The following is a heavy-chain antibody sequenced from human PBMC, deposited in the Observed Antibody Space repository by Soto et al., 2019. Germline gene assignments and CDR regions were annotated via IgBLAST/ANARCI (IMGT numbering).Heavy chain of an antibody. D-gene: IGHD3-10*01. CDR3: AKGRGGLLWFGERGPIDY. CDR2: ISHDGNTQ. Sequence: QVQLVESGGGVVQPERSLRLSCAASGFTFDSYALHWVRQAPGQGLVWVAVISHDGNTQYYADSVKGRFTISRDNSKNTPFLQMNSLTTEETAVYYCAKGRGGLLWFGERGPIDYWGQGTLVTVSS. CDR1: GFTFDSYA. J-gene: IGHJ4*02. V-gene: IGHV3-30*18.